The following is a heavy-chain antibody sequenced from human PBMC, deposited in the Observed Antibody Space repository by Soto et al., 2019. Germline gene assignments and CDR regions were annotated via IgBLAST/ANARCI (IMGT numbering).Heavy chain of an antibody. D-gene: IGHD4-17*01. CDR3: ATGLKYGDYSGWFDP. Sequence: QVQLVQSGAEVKKPGASVKVSCKASGYTFTSYDINWVRQATGQGFEYLGWMNPNSSNTGYVKKFKGRVTMTRDTSMGTSYMELSILRSEHTAVYYCATGLKYGDYSGWFDPWGPGTLVTVSS. CDR2: MNPNSSNT. J-gene: IGHJ5*02. V-gene: IGHV1-8*01. CDR1: GYTFTSYD.